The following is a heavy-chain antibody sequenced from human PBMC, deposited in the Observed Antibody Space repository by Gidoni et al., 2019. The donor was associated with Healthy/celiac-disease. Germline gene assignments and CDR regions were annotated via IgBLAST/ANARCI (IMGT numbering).Heavy chain of an antibody. CDR1: GFTFRDYY. J-gene: IGHJ3*02. V-gene: IGHV3-11*06. CDR2: ISSSSSYT. Sequence: QVQLVASGGGLVKPGGSLRLYWAASGFTFRDYYMSWIRQAPGKGLEWVSYISSSSSYTNYADSVEGRFTISRDNAKNSLYLQMNSLRAEDTAVYYCARVGYYDISPAFDIWGQGTMVTVSS. D-gene: IGHD3-9*01. CDR3: ARVGYYDISPAFDI.